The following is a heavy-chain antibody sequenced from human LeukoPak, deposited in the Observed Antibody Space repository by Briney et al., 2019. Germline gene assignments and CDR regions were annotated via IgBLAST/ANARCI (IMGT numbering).Heavy chain of an antibody. CDR3: ARDRLVGATSVWFDP. CDR1: GFTFDEYA. D-gene: IGHD1-26*01. Sequence: GGSLRLSCAASGFTFDEYAMHWVRQAPGKGLEWVSGISWDMDTIDYADSVKGRFTISRDNAKNSLYLQMNSLRAEDTAVYYCARDRLVGATSVWFDPWGQGTLVTVSS. CDR2: ISWDMDTI. J-gene: IGHJ5*02. V-gene: IGHV3-9*01.